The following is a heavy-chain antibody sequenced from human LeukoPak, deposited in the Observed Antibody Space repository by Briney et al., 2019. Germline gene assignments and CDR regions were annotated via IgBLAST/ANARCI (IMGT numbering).Heavy chain of an antibody. CDR3: ARGRPYCRAYSSGRSSCYSYMGV. Sequence: SETLSLTCTVSGGSISSYYWSWIRQPAGKGLEWIGRIYTSGSTNYNPSLKSRVTMSVDTSKNQFSLKLSSVTAADTAVYYCARGRPYCRAYSSGRSSCYSYMGVWAKGPRSPSP. J-gene: IGHJ6*03. CDR2: IYTSGST. D-gene: IGHD6-25*01. V-gene: IGHV4-4*07. CDR1: GGSISSYY.